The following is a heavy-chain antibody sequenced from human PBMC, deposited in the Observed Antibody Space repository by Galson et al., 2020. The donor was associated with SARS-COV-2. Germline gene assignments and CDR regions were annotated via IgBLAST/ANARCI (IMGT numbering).Heavy chain of an antibody. CDR3: ARGALSPSDPHGLLYYDS. CDR2: ISASTNTI. J-gene: IGHJ4*02. CDR1: GFTFSDYY. Sequence: KIGESLKISCAASGFTFSDYYMTWIRQVPGRGPEWVSYISASTNTIYYTDSVKGRFTISRDNARSLLYLRMNSLRADDTAIYYCARGALSPSDPHGLLYYDSWGPGTLVTVSS. D-gene: IGHD2-21*01. V-gene: IGHV3-11*01.